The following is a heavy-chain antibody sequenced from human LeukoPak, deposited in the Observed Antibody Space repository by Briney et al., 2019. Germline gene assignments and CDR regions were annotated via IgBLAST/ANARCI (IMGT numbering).Heavy chain of an antibody. CDR3: AREGGSHDAFDI. CDR2: IYYSGST. Sequence: NPSETLSLTCTVSGGSISSSSYYWGWIRQPPGKGLEWIGSIYYSGSTYYNPSLESRVTISVDTSKNQFSLKLSSVTAADTAVYYCAREGGSHDAFDIWGQGTMVTVSS. CDR1: GGSISSSSYY. D-gene: IGHD1-26*01. V-gene: IGHV4-39*07. J-gene: IGHJ3*02.